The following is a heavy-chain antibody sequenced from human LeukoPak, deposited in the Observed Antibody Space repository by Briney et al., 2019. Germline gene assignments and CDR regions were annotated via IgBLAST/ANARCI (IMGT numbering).Heavy chain of an antibody. CDR3: ATDAPYCTTSSCYGGHEY. Sequence: GGSLRLSCAASGFQFNTYWMSWVRQAPGKGLEWVANINQDGSGTYYVDPMKGHFTISRDNAKNSVYLQVNSLRAEDTAMYYCATDAPYCTTSSCYGGHEYWGQGTLVTVSS. D-gene: IGHD2-2*01. V-gene: IGHV3-7*01. CDR2: INQDGSGT. CDR1: GFQFNTYW. J-gene: IGHJ4*02.